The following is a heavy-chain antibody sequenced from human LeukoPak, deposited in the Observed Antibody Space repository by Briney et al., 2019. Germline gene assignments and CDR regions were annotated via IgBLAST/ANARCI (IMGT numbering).Heavy chain of an antibody. J-gene: IGHJ4*02. CDR3: ARDRRDISGYSHFDY. CDR2: VSSSGSYI. CDR1: GFTFSSYS. D-gene: IGHD3-22*01. Sequence: GGSLRLSCTASGFTFSSYSMNWVRQAPGKGLEWVSSVSSSGSYIYYADSVKGRFTISRDNAKNSLYLQMNSLRAEDTAVYYCARDRRDISGYSHFDYWGQGTLVTVSS. V-gene: IGHV3-21*01.